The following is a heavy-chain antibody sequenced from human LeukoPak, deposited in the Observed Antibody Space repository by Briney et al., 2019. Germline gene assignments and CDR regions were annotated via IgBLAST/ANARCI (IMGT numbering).Heavy chain of an antibody. CDR3: ARYSGYDSGGGYYYYMDV. V-gene: IGHV3-9*01. CDR2: ISWNSGSI. D-gene: IGHD5-12*01. CDR1: GFTFDDYA. Sequence: GGSLRLSCAASGFTFDDYAMHWVRQAPGKGLEWVSGISWNSGSIGYADSVKGRFTISRDNSKNTLYLQMNSLRAEDTAVYYCARYSGYDSGGGYYYYMDVWGKGTTVTVSS. J-gene: IGHJ6*03.